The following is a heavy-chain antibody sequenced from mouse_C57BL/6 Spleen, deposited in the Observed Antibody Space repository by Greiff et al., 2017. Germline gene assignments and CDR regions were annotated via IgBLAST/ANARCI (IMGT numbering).Heavy chain of an antibody. CDR3: AAYDYYWYFYV. J-gene: IGHJ1*03. Sequence: QVQLQQSGPGLVQPSQSLSITCTVSGFSLTSSGVHWVRQSPGKGLAWLGVIWRGGCPVYNAAFMARLSITKDNSKSQVFFKMNSLQADDTAIYYCAAYDYYWYFYVWGTGTTVTVSS. CDR2: IWRGGCP. V-gene: IGHV2-5*01. CDR1: GFSLTSSG. D-gene: IGHD2-4*01.